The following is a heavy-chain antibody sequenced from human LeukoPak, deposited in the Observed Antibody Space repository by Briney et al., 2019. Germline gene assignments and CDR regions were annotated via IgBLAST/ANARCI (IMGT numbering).Heavy chain of an antibody. Sequence: SETLSLTCTVSGGSISSSSYYWGWIRQPPGKGLEWIGSIYYSGSTYYNPSLKSRVTISVDTSKNQFSLKLNSVTAADTAVYYCASLSEYCSAGSCYLGWFDPWGQGTLVTVSS. D-gene: IGHD2-15*01. CDR2: IYYSGST. CDR3: ASLSEYCSAGSCYLGWFDP. V-gene: IGHV4-39*07. J-gene: IGHJ5*02. CDR1: GGSISSSSYY.